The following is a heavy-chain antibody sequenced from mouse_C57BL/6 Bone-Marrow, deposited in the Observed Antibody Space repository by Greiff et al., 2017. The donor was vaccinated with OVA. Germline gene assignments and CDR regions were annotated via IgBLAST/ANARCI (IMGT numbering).Heavy chain of an antibody. Sequence: QVQLQQPGAELVMPGASVKLSCKASGYTFTSSWMHWVKQRPGQGLEWIGEIDPSDSYNNYNQKFKGKSTLTVDKSSSTAYMQLSSLTSDDSAVYYCARDYDFSFCYWGQETLVTVSA. CDR3: ARDYDFSFCY. D-gene: IGHD2-4*01. J-gene: IGHJ3*01. CDR2: IDPSDSYN. CDR1: GYTFTSSW. V-gene: IGHV1-69*01.